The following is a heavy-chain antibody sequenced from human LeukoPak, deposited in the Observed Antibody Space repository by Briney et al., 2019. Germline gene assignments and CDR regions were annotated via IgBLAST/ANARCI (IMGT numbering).Heavy chain of an antibody. D-gene: IGHD1-26*01. J-gene: IGHJ4*02. CDR3: ARDSAKYYFDY. Sequence: SETLSLTCTVSGGSLSSYYWSWIRQPPGKGLEWIGYIYYSGSTNYNPSLKSRVTISVDTSKNQFSLKLSSVTAADTAVYYCARDSAKYYFDYWGQGTLVTVSS. V-gene: IGHV4-59*01. CDR2: IYYSGST. CDR1: GGSLSSYY.